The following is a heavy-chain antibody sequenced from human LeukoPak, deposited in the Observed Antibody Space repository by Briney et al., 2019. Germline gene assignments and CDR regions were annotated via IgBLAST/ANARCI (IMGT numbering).Heavy chain of an antibody. CDR2: ISSSSSYI. Sequence: GGSLRLSCAASGFTFSSYEMNWVRQAPGKGLEWVSSISSSSSYIYYADSVKGRFTISRDNAKNSLYLQMNSLRAEDTAVYYCARDAILFYGSGSFLDYWGQGTLVTVSS. D-gene: IGHD3-10*01. CDR3: ARDAILFYGSGSFLDY. V-gene: IGHV3-21*01. CDR1: GFTFSSYE. J-gene: IGHJ4*02.